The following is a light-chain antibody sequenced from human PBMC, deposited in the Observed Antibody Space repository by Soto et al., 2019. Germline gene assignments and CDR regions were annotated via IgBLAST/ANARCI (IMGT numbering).Light chain of an antibody. CDR1: SSDVGKYDY. V-gene: IGLV2-8*01. CDR2: EVS. Sequence: QSALTQPPSASGSPGQSVTISCTGTSSDVGKYDYVSWFQHHPGKAPKLIIYEVSKRPSGVPDRFSGSKSGSTASLTVSGLQTEDEADYYCNSYVAGSIVFGIGTKVTVL. J-gene: IGLJ1*01. CDR3: NSYVAGSIV.